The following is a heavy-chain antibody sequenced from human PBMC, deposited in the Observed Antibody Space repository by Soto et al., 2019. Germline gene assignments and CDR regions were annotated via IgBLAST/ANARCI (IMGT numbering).Heavy chain of an antibody. CDR2: TIPIFDIT. D-gene: IGHD3-22*01. J-gene: IGHJ4*02. V-gene: IGHV1-69*02. Sequence: SVKVSCKASGGPYNKYTISWVRQAPGQGLEWMGRTIPIFDITNYAQKFQGRVTITADKSTSTVYMDLSSLRSEDTAVYYCARSLLGDNYDKDGREDWGQGTRVTVSS. CDR3: ARSLLGDNYDKDGRED. CDR1: GGPYNKYT.